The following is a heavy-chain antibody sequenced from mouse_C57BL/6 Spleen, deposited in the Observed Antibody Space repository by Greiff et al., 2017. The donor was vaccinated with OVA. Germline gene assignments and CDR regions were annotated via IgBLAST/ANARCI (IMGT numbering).Heavy chain of an antibody. J-gene: IGHJ3*01. Sequence: QVQLKQSGAELARPGASVKLSCKASGYTFTSYGISWVKQRTGQGLEWIGEIYPRSGNTYYNEKFKGKATLTADKSSSTAYMELRSLTSEDSAVYFCARELGRPIAYWGQGTLVTVSA. CDR3: ARELGRPIAY. V-gene: IGHV1-81*01. CDR1: GYTFTSYG. D-gene: IGHD4-1*01. CDR2: IYPRSGNT.